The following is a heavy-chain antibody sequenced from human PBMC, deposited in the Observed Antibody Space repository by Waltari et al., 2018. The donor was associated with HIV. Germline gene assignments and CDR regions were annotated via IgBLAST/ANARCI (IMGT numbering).Heavy chain of an antibody. J-gene: IGHJ3*02. V-gene: IGHV3-23*01. D-gene: IGHD5-18*01. Sequence: ELQLLESGGGLVQPGGSLRLSCGASGFTFSPHAISWVRQAPGKGLEWVSSISGSGGSTYHADSVKGRFTISRDNSKNTLYLQMNSLRAEDTALYYCAKGRYSYASYIDIWGQGTMVTVSS. CDR3: AKGRYSYASYIDI. CDR2: ISGSGGST. CDR1: GFTFSPHA.